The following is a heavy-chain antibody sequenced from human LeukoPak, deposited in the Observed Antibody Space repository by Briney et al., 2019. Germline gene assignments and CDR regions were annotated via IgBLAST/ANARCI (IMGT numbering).Heavy chain of an antibody. CDR3: ASAHPGIATLAGGGFYYGMDV. V-gene: IGHV1-8*03. J-gene: IGHJ6*02. D-gene: IGHD6-13*01. CDR2: MNPNSGNT. CDR1: GGTFSSYA. Sequence: ASVKVSCKASGGTFSSYAISWVRQATGQGLEWMGWMNPNSGNTGYAQKFQGRVTITADKSTSTAYVELSSLRSEDTAVYYCASAHPGIATLAGGGFYYGMDVWGQGTTVTVSS.